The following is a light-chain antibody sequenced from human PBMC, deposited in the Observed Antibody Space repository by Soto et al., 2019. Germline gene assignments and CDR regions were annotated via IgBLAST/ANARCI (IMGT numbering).Light chain of an antibody. Sequence: DIQMTQSPSTLSASVGDRVTITCRASQSISPWLAWYQQKPGKAPKLLIYKASSLGSGVPSRFSGSGSGTEFTLTISSLQPDDLATYYCQHYKTYPRTFGQGTKVEIK. CDR2: KAS. CDR3: QHYKTYPRT. V-gene: IGKV1-5*03. J-gene: IGKJ1*01. CDR1: QSISPW.